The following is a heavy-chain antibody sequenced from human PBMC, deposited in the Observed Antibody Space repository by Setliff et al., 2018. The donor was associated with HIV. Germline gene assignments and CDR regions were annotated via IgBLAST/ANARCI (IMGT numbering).Heavy chain of an antibody. Sequence: LRLSCAASGFTFRNAWMNWVRQAPGKGLEWVGRIKTTTDGGATHYAAPVKGRFTISRDNSENTLYLQMNSLRAEDTAVYYCAKATNFWSGGPWGQGTLVTVSS. CDR1: GFTFRNAW. J-gene: IGHJ5*02. V-gene: IGHV3-15*01. CDR2: IKTTTDGGAT. D-gene: IGHD3-3*01. CDR3: AKATNFWSGGP.